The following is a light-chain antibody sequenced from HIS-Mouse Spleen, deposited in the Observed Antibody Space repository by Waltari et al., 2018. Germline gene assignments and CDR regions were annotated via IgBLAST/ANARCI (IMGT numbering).Light chain of an antibody. CDR2: EVS. CDR3: SSYTSSTSSV. Sequence: QSALTQPASVSGPPGRSITISCTGTSSVVGGYNYAPWYQQHPGKAPKLMIYEVSNRPSGVSNRFSGSQSGNTASLTISGLQAEDEADYYCSSYTSSTSSVFGGGTKLTVL. CDR1: SSVVGGYNY. V-gene: IGLV2-14*01. J-gene: IGLJ3*02.